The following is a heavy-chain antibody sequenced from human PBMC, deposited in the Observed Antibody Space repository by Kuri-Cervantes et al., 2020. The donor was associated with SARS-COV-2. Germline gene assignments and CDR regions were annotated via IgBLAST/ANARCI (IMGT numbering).Heavy chain of an antibody. J-gene: IGHJ4*02. D-gene: IGHD6-19*01. CDR2: IIPIFGTA. Sequence: SVKVSCKASGGTFSSYAISWVRQAPGQGLEWMGGIIPIFGTANYAQKFQGRVAITADESTSTAYMELSSLRSEDTAVYYCARGLPSQWLAEGNYYFDYWGQGTLVTVSS. CDR3: ARGLPSQWLAEGNYYFDY. V-gene: IGHV1-69*13. CDR1: GGTFSSYA.